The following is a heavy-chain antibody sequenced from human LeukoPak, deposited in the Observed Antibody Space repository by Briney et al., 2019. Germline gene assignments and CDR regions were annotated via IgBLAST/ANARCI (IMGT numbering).Heavy chain of an antibody. CDR3: AREVLVYGLDV. Sequence: GASVKVSCKASGYDFTGHYIHWVRQAPGQGLEWMGWINPSSGVTIYTQKFQGRVTMTRDTAISTAYMELGRLKSDDTAVYYCAREVLVYGLDVWGNGTTVIVSA. J-gene: IGHJ6*04. D-gene: IGHD3-3*02. CDR2: INPSSGVT. CDR1: GYDFTGHY. V-gene: IGHV1-2*02.